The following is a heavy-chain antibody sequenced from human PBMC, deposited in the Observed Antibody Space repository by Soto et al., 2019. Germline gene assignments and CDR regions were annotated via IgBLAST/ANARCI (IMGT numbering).Heavy chain of an antibody. CDR2: ISAHNDNT. D-gene: IGHD1-1*01. V-gene: IGHV1-18*01. Sequence: QVHLVQSGAEVRKPGASVKVSCKGSGYTFTSYGIAWVRQAPGQGLEWMGWISAHNDNTNYAQKVQGRVTVTRDTSTSTAYMELRNLRSDDTAVYDCARGRYGDYWGQGALVTVSS. CDR1: GYTFTSYG. J-gene: IGHJ4*02. CDR3: ARGRYGDY.